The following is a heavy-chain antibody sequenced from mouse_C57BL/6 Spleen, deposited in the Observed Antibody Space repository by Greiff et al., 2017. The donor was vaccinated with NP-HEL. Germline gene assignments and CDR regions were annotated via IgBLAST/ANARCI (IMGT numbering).Heavy chain of an antibody. D-gene: IGHD1-2*01. J-gene: IGHJ2*01. Sequence: VQLKQSGPELVKPGASVKISCKASGYTFTDYYMTWVKQSHGKSLEWIGDINPNNGGTSYNQKFKGKATLTVAKSSSTAYMELRSLTSEDSAVYYCARSITTVTGYWGQGTTRTVSS. V-gene: IGHV1-26*01. CDR2: INPNNGGT. CDR1: GYTFTDYY. CDR3: ARSITTVTGY.